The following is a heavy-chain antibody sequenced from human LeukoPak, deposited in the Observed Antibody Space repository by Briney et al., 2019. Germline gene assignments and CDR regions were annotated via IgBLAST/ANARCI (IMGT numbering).Heavy chain of an antibody. V-gene: IGHV1-2*02. J-gene: IGHJ6*02. CDR1: GYTFTGYY. CDR3: AKDKSHSSWTSRYYYYALDV. Sequence: ASVKVSCKASGYTFTGYYMHWVRQAPGQGLEWVGWINPNSGGTNYAQKFQGRVTMTRDTSTSTVYMELSRLRAEDTALYYCAKDKSHSSWTSRYYYYALDVWGQGTTVTVSS. D-gene: IGHD6-13*01. CDR2: INPNSGGT.